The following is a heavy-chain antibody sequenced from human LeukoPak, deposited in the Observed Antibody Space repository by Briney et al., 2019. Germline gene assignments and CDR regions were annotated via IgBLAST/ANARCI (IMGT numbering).Heavy chain of an antibody. CDR2: IYYSGST. CDR1: GGSISSSSYY. D-gene: IGHD3-16*01. V-gene: IGHV4-39*07. J-gene: IGHJ2*01. Sequence: PSETLSLTCSVSGGSISSSSYYWGWIRQPPGRGLEWIGTIYYSGSTYYNPSLKSRVTVSLDTSKNQISLKLSSVTAADTAVYYCARNDGLRVAWYFDLWGRGTLVTVSS. CDR3: ARNDGLRVAWYFDL.